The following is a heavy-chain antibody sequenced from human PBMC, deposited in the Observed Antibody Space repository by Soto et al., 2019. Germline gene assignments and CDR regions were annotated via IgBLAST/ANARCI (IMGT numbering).Heavy chain of an antibody. CDR2: IKQDGSEK. CDR1: GFSFSSYW. CDR3: ASQVVELAAAAT. Sequence: GGSLRLSCVASGFSFSSYWMSWVRQAPGKGLEWVANIKQDGSEKYYVDSLEGRFTISRDNAKNSLYLQMNSLRAEDTAVYYCASQVVELAAAATWGQGTLVTVSS. D-gene: IGHD6-13*01. J-gene: IGHJ5*02. V-gene: IGHV3-7*01.